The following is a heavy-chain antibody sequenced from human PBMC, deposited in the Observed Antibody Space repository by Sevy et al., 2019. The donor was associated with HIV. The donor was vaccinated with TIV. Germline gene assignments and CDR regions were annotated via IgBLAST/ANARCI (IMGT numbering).Heavy chain of an antibody. D-gene: IGHD3-3*01. Sequence: SETLSLTCAVSGGSFSGYYWSWIRQPPGKGLEWIGEINRSGGTNYNPSLKSRVTISVDTSKNQFSLKLSSVTAADTAMYYCARGVSDFWSGPGLWGQRTLVTVSS. CDR2: INRSGGT. CDR1: GGSFSGYY. V-gene: IGHV4-34*01. CDR3: ARGVSDFWSGPGL. J-gene: IGHJ4*02.